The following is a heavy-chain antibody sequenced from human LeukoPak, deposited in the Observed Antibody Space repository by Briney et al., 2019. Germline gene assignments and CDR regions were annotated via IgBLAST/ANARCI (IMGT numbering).Heavy chain of an antibody. CDR1: GFTFSSYA. V-gene: IGHV3-23*01. CDR3: TRESIYCSSTSCYSPYGLGV. J-gene: IGHJ6*02. D-gene: IGHD2-2*02. Sequence: GGSLRLSCAASGFTFSSYAMSWVRYAPGKGPEWVAGRDTGSSTYYADSAKGRFTISRDNVKNTLYLQMNSLRDDDTAIYYCTRESIYCSSTSCYSPYGLGVWGQGTTVTVSS. CDR2: RDTGSST.